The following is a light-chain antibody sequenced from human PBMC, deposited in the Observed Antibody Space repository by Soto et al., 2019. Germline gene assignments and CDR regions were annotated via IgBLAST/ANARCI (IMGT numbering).Light chain of an antibody. V-gene: IGKV1-5*03. CDR2: KAS. J-gene: IGKJ1*01. CDR1: QTISSW. CDR3: QHYNSSSEA. Sequence: DIHMTQSPSTLSGSVGDRFTITCRASQTISSWLAWYQQKPGKAPKLLIYKASTLKSGVPSRFRGSGSGTEFTLTISSLQPDDFATYYCQHYNSSSEAFGQGTKVDIK.